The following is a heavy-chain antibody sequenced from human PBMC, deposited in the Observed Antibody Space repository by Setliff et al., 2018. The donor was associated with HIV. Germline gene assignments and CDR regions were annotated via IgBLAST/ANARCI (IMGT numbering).Heavy chain of an antibody. CDR3: ARDLKFGSSGHYYYYMDI. CDR1: GFTFRNDL. D-gene: IGHD6-6*01. Sequence: PGGSLRLSCSGSGFTFRNDLMTWVRQTPAKGRKWVANINREATEMSYVDSEQGRFTISRDNSKNTLSLQMNSLRAGDTAVYYCARDLKFGSSGHYYYYMDIWGKGTTVTVSS. V-gene: IGHV3-7*01. J-gene: IGHJ6*03. CDR2: INREATEM.